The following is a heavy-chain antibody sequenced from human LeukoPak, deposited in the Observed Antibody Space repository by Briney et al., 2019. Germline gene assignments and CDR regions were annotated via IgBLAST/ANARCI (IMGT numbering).Heavy chain of an antibody. CDR1: GGSFSGYY. CDR3: AREGDYDFWSGPSWFDP. CDR2: INHSGST. V-gene: IGHV4-34*01. D-gene: IGHD3-3*01. Sequence: SETLSLTCAVYGGSFSGYYWSWIRQPPGKGLEWIGEINHSGSTNHNPSLKSRVTISVDTSKNQFSLKLSSVTAADTAVYYCAREGDYDFWSGPSWFDPWGQGTLVTVSS. J-gene: IGHJ5*02.